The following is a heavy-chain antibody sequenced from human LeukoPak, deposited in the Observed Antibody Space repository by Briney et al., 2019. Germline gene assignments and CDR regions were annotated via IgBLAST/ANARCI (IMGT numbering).Heavy chain of an antibody. CDR3: ARGGGGQQLVFGDDAFDI. D-gene: IGHD6-13*01. J-gene: IGHJ3*02. CDR2: IIPIFGTA. Sequence: SVKVSCKASGYTFTSYGISWVRQAPGQGLEWMGGIIPIFGTANYAQKFQGRVTITADESTSTAYMELSSLRSEDTAVYYCARGGGGQQLVFGDDAFDIWGQGTMVTVSS. V-gene: IGHV1-69*13. CDR1: GYTFTSYG.